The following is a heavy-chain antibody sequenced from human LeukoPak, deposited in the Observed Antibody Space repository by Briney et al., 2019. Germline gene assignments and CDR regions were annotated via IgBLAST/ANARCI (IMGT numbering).Heavy chain of an antibody. J-gene: IGHJ3*02. D-gene: IGHD3-3*01. V-gene: IGHV3-49*03. CDR3: RAYDSGAFDI. CDR1: GFTFGDYA. CDR2: IRSKAYGGTT. Sequence: GGSLGLSCTASGFTFGDYAMSWFRQAPGKGLEWVGFIRSKAYGGTTDHAAPVEGRFTISRDDSKNTLYLQMNSLKTEDTAVYYCRAYDSGAFDIWGQGTMVTVSS.